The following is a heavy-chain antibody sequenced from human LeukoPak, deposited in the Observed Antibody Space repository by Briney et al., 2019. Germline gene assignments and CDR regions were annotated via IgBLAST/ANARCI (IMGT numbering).Heavy chain of an antibody. D-gene: IGHD3-9*01. CDR2: IYPGDSDT. Sequence: GESLMLYCKGSGYSYTSYLLGWVRQMPGKGLEWMGIIYPGDSDTRYSPSFQGQVTISADRSISTAYLQWSSLKASDNAMYYCTRMSLTGYYVSDCGQAWLVTVSS. J-gene: IGHJ4*01. V-gene: IGHV5-51*01. CDR1: GYSYTSYL. CDR3: TRMSLTGYYVSD.